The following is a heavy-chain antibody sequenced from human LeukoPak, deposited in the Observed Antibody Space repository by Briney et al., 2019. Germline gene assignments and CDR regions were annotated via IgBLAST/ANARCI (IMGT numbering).Heavy chain of an antibody. J-gene: IGHJ6*02. CDR3: AKPNRFYQLLIYYGMDV. CDR1: GFTFSSYA. CDR2: ISGSGGST. D-gene: IGHD2-2*01. Sequence: AGGSLRLSCAASGFTFSSYAMSWVRQAPGKGLEWVSAISGSGGSTYYADSVKGRFTISRDNSKNTLYLQMNSLRAEDTAVYYCAKPNRFYQLLIYYGMDVWGQGTTVTVSS. V-gene: IGHV3-23*01.